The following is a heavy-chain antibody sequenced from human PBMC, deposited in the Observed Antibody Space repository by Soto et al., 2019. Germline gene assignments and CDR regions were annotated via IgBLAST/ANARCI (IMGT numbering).Heavy chain of an antibody. CDR2: INHSGST. CDR3: ARGGDIVVVVAAIPGFDY. CDR1: GGSFSGYY. Sequence: SETLSLTCAVYGGSFSGYYWSWIRQPPGKGLEWIGEINHSGSTNYNPSLKSRVTISVDTSKNQFSLKLSSVTAADTAVYYCARGGDIVVVVAAIPGFDYWGQGTLVT. D-gene: IGHD2-15*01. J-gene: IGHJ4*02. V-gene: IGHV4-34*01.